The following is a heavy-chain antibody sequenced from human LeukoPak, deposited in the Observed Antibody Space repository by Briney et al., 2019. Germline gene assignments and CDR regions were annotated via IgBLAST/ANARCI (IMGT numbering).Heavy chain of an antibody. CDR2: INHSGST. J-gene: IGHJ6*03. CDR3: ARAVGGYYYYYMDV. Sequence: SETLSLTCAVYGGSFSGYYWSWIRQPPGKGLEWIGEINHSGSTNYNPSLKSRVTISVDTSKNQFSLKLSSVTAADTAVYYCARAVGGYYYYYMDVWGKGTTVTVSS. V-gene: IGHV4-34*01. CDR1: GGSFSGYY. D-gene: IGHD2-15*01.